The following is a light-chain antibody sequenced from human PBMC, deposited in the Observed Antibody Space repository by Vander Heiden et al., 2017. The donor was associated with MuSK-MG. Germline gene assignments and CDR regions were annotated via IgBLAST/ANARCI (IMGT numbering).Light chain of an antibody. J-gene: IGLJ2*01. V-gene: IGLV3-21*02. CDR2: VEY. Sequence: SYGLTQPPSVSVAPGQTARIPCGRHDIGSKSVHWYQQKPGQAPVLGGYVEYDRPSGIPERFSGSKSGNTATLTTSRVEAGDEAAYYGQVWDNSGEHRVVFGGGTKLTVL. CDR3: QVWDNSGEHRVV. CDR1: DIGSKS.